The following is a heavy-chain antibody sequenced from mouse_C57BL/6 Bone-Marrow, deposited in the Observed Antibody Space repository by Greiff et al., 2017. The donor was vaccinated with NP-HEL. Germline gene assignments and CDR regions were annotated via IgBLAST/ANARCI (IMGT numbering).Heavy chain of an antibody. V-gene: IGHV5-12*01. CDR2: LSNGGGST. CDR1: GFTFSDYY. J-gene: IGHJ3*01. Sequence: EVPGVESGGGLVQPGGSLKLSCAASGFTFSDYYMYWVRQTPEKRLEWVAYLSNGGGSTYYPDTVKGRFTISRDNAKNTLYLQMSRLKSEDTSMYYCARHEGIYDGYSRFAYWGQGTLVTVSA. D-gene: IGHD2-3*01. CDR3: ARHEGIYDGYSRFAY.